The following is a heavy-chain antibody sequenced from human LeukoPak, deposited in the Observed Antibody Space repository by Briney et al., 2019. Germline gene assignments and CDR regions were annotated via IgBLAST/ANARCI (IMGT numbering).Heavy chain of an antibody. CDR1: GLTFSSYG. CDR2: ISYDGSNK. V-gene: IGHV3-30*18. CDR3: AKDTREYGDYVHFQH. D-gene: IGHD4-17*01. Sequence: PGRSLRLSCAASGLTFSSYGIHWVRQAPGKGLEWVAVISYDGSNKYYADSVKGRFTISRDNSKNTLYLQMNSLRAEDTALYYCAKDTREYGDYVHFQHWGQGTLVTVSS. J-gene: IGHJ1*01.